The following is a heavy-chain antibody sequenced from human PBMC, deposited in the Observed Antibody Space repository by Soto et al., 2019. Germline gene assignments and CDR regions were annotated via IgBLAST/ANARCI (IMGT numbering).Heavy chain of an antibody. Sequence: QVQLQESGPRLVKPSQTLSLTCTVSGGSISSGGYYCSWIRQQPGKGLEWIGYIYYSGSTYYTPSLKNRVTIPVDTSKNQFSLKLSSVTAADTAVYYCARSVFPWGQGTLVTVSS. CDR3: ARSVFP. CDR1: GGSISSGGYY. J-gene: IGHJ5*02. V-gene: IGHV4-31*03. CDR2: IYYSGST. D-gene: IGHD2-8*01.